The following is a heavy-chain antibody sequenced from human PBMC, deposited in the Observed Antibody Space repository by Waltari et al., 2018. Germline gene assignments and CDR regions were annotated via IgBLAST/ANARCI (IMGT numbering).Heavy chain of an antibody. Sequence: EVQLVESGGGLVQPGGSLRLSCAASGFTFSTSWMSWLRQAPGMGLEWGASIKQDESEKYYVDSGRGRFTISRDNTKNSLYLQMNSLRAEDTAIYHWASGPFWGQGTLVTVSS. V-gene: IGHV3-7*01. J-gene: IGHJ4*02. CDR3: ASGPF. CDR1: GFTFSTSW. CDR2: IKQDESEK.